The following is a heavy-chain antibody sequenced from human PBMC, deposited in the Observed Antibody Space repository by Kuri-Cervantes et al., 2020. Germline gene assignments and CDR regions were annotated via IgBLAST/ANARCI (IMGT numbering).Heavy chain of an antibody. J-gene: IGHJ4*02. CDR2: ISGSGGST. D-gene: IGHD4-23*01. V-gene: IGHV3-23*01. CDR3: ATDLRWELAGFSH. Sequence: GGSLRLSCAGSGFSLSDHYMGWVRQAPGKGLEWVSAISGSGGSTYYAAPVKGRFTISRDDSKNTLYLQMNSLTSEDTAVYYCATDLRWELAGFSHWGQGTLVTVSS. CDR1: GFSLSDHY.